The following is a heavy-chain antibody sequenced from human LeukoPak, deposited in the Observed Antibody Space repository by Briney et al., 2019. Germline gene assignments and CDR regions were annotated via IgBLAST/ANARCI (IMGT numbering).Heavy chain of an antibody. D-gene: IGHD6-19*01. Sequence: PSETLSPTCTVSGDSLSAHYWSWIRQPPGKGLEWIGYIYGSGSTHYDPSFRSRATISEDTSKNQFSLQLTSVTAADTAVYYCARNVGWYSHDTWGQGTLVTVSS. J-gene: IGHJ5*02. V-gene: IGHV4-59*08. CDR3: ARNVGWYSHDT. CDR2: IYGSGST. CDR1: GDSLSAHY.